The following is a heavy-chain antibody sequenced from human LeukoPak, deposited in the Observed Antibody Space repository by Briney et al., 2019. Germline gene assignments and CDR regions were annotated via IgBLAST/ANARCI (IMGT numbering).Heavy chain of an antibody. J-gene: IGHJ4*02. CDR2: INPNSGGT. Sequence: ASVKVSCKASGYTFTGYYMHLVRQAPGQGLEWMGWINPNSGGTKYAQKFQGRVTMTRDTSISTAYMELSRLRSDDTAVYYCAVFPGYCSSTSCKDDYWGQGTLVTVSS. D-gene: IGHD2-2*01. V-gene: IGHV1-2*02. CDR3: AVFPGYCSSTSCKDDY. CDR1: GYTFTGYY.